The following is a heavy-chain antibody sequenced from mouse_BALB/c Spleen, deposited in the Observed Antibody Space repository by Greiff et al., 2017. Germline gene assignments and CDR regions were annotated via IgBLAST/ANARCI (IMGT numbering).Heavy chain of an antibody. CDR1: GFTFSSYA. Sequence: EVKLMESGGGLVKPGGSLKLSCAASGFTFSSYAMSWVRQTPEKRLEWVASISSGGSTYYPDSVKGRFTISRDNARNILYLQMSSLRSEDTAMYYCARDYYRYDERDWYFDVWGAGTTVTVSS. CDR2: ISSGGST. V-gene: IGHV5-6-5*01. J-gene: IGHJ1*01. CDR3: ARDYYRYDERDWYFDV. D-gene: IGHD2-14*01.